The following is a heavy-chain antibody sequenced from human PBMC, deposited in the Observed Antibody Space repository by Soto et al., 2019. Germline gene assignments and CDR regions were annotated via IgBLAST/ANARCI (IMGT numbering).Heavy chain of an antibody. Sequence: QLQLQESGPGLGKPSETLSLTCTVSGGSISSSSYYWGWIRQPPGKGLEWIGSIYYSGSTYYNPSLRSRVTISVDTSKNQFSLKLNSVTAADTAVYFCATCGRIAVPGSPYWYFDLWGRGTLVTVSS. CDR2: IYYSGST. CDR1: GGSISSSSYY. D-gene: IGHD6-19*01. CDR3: ATCGRIAVPGSPYWYFDL. V-gene: IGHV4-39*01. J-gene: IGHJ2*01.